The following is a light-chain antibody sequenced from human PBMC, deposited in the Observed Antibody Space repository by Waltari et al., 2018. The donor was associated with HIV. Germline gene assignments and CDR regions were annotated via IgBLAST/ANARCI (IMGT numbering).Light chain of an antibody. Sequence: QSALTQPASVSGSPGQSITISCTGASSDVGCYDGISWYQQHPGKAPRLIIYEVTNRPSGVSNRFFGSKSANTASLTISGLQADDEADYYCSYTGTNSLHFGGGTKVTVL. CDR3: CSYTGTNSLH. V-gene: IGLV2-14*01. J-gene: IGLJ2*01. CDR2: EVT. CDR1: SSDVGCYDG.